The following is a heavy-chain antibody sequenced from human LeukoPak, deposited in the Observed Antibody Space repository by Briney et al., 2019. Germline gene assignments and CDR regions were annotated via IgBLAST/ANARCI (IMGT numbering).Heavy chain of an antibody. CDR1: ADTFTGYY. V-gene: IGHV1-2*06. J-gene: IGHJ3*02. D-gene: IGHD3-22*01. CDR3: ASTSHDNAFDI. CDR2: INLNSGST. Sequence: ASVRVSCKAPADTFTGYYINWVRRAPGQGLQWMGRINLNSGSTNYAQKFQGRVTMTSDTSSSTTHMELTRLTPDDTATYYCASTSHDNAFDIWGQGTMVTVSS.